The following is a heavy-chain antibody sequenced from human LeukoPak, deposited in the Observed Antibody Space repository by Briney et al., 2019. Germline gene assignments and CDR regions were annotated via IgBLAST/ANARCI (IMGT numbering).Heavy chain of an antibody. V-gene: IGHV3-21*01. CDR1: GFTFRSYS. CDR2: ISSSSSYI. CDR3: ASIPYYDFWSGPEGY. J-gene: IGHJ4*02. D-gene: IGHD3-3*01. Sequence: GGSLRLSWAASGFTFRSYSMNWVRQAPGKGLEWVSSISSSSSYIYYADSVKGRFTFSRDNAKNSLYLQMNSLRAEDTAVYYCASIPYYDFWSGPEGYWGQGTLVTVSS.